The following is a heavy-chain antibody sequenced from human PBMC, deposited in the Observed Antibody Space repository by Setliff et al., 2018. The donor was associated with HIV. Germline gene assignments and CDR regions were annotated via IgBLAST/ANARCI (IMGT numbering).Heavy chain of an antibody. CDR1: GGSINNHY. V-gene: IGHV4-59*11. Sequence: PSETLSLTCTVPGGSINNHYRSWIRQPPGKGLEWIGNIHYSGSTNYNPSLKSRVTISVDTSKNQFSLKLNSVTAADTAVYYCARDRSYYPNYVDYWGQGTLVTVSS. CDR2: IHYSGST. J-gene: IGHJ4*02. CDR3: ARDRSYYPNYVDY. D-gene: IGHD1-26*01.